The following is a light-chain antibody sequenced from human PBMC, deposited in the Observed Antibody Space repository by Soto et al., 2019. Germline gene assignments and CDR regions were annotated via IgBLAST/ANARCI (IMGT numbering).Light chain of an antibody. CDR1: QSISHF. Sequence: EIVLTQSPATLSLSPGESATLSCRASQSISHFLAWYQQEPGQAPRLLIYDTSSRATGIPGRFSGSGSGTDFTLTIDSLEADDFAVYYCQQRTVWPTFGGGTRVEL. CDR3: QQRTVWPT. V-gene: IGKV3-11*01. J-gene: IGKJ4*01. CDR2: DTS.